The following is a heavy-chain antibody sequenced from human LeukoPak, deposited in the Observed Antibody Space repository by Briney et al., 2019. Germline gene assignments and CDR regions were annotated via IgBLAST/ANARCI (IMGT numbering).Heavy chain of an antibody. Sequence: AAVKVSYRASGYTSTNFDINWGRQAPGQGRERMGWINLKSGKTSYRQHFQGRLTMTTNTSISTAYTELSSLRSEDTAVYYCGRGYAMDVWGQGTTVTVSS. CDR2: INLKSGKT. J-gene: IGHJ6*02. CDR3: GRGYAMDV. CDR1: GYTSTNFD. V-gene: IGHV1-8*01.